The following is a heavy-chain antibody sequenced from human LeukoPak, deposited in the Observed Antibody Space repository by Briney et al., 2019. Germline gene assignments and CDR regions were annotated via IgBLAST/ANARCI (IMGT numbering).Heavy chain of an antibody. Sequence: PGGTLRLSCAASGFTFSSYAMHWVRQAPAKGLECVAAISYDGSNKYYADSVKGRFTTSRDNSKNTLYLQMNSLRAEDTAVYYCARERIAVAGPGAFDIWGQGTMVTVSS. CDR1: GFTFSSYA. D-gene: IGHD6-19*01. V-gene: IGHV3-30-3*01. CDR3: ARERIAVAGPGAFDI. CDR2: ISYDGSNK. J-gene: IGHJ3*02.